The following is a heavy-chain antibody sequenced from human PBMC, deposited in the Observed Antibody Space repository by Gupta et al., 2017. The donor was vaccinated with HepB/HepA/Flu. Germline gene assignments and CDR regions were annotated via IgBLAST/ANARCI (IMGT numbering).Heavy chain of an antibody. CDR3: ARDNPPDY. CDR1: GFTVTDNY. J-gene: IGHJ4*02. V-gene: IGHV3-66*01. CDR2: IYSGDKT. Sequence: EVHLVESGGGLVQPGGSLSLSCAASGFTVTDNYMSWVRQAPGKGLEWVSVIYSGDKTYYADSVKGRFIISRDISKNMVYVQMNSLRSEDTAVYFCARDNPPDYWGQGTLVSVSS.